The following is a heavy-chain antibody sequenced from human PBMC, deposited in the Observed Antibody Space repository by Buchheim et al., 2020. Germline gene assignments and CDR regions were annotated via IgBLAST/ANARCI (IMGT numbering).Heavy chain of an antibody. CDR1: GGSISSSSYY. J-gene: IGHJ4*02. CDR3: ARISGSYWY. V-gene: IGHV4-39*07. Sequence: QLQLQESGPGLVKPSETLSLTCTVSGGSISSSSYYWGWIRQPPVKGLEWIGSIYYSGSTSYNPSLKSRVTISVDTSKNQFSLKLSSVTAADTAVYYCARISGSYWYWGQGTL. CDR2: IYYSGST. D-gene: IGHD1-26*01.